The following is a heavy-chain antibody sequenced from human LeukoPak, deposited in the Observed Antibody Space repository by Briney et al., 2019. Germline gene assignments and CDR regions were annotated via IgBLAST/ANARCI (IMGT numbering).Heavy chain of an antibody. V-gene: IGHV3-21*01. J-gene: IGHJ6*03. Sequence: PGGSLRLSCAASGFTFSSYWMHWVRQAPGKGLEWVSSISSSSSYIYYADSVKGRFTISRDNAKNSLYLQMNSLRAEDTAVYYCARGRLGNYYYYMDVWGKGTTVTVSS. CDR1: GFTFSSYW. CDR3: ARGRLGNYYYYMDV. D-gene: IGHD3-16*01. CDR2: ISSSSSYI.